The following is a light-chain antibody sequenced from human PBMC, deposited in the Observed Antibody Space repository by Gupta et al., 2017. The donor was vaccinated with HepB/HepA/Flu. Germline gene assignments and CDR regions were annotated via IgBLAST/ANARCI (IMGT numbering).Light chain of an antibody. CDR1: TVAVTDAHY. CDR3: LLQFGEIRV. J-gene: IGLJ3*02. CDR2: NTN. Sequence: QAVVTQEPSLTVSPGWTVTLTCGSSTVAVTDAHYPYWFRQRPGQAPDAVIYNTNHRHYWNPAHFSGSILGGKAALTLSGAQSEDEAEYYCLLQFGEIRVFGGGTKLTVL. V-gene: IGLV7-46*01.